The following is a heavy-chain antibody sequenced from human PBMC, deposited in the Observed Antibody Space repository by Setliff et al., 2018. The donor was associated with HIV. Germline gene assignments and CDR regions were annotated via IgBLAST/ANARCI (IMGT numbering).Heavy chain of an antibody. CDR3: ARETMYDSRGYLSHYFDY. Sequence: PGGSLRLSCAASDFTFSSYGMHWVRQAPGKGLEWVAFIRYDGSYKFYADSVKGRFTISRDNSKNMLYLQMSSLSADDTAVYYCARETMYDSRGYLSHYFDYWGQGTPVTVSS. CDR1: DFTFSSYG. D-gene: IGHD3-22*01. CDR2: IRYDGSYK. J-gene: IGHJ4*02. V-gene: IGHV3-30*02.